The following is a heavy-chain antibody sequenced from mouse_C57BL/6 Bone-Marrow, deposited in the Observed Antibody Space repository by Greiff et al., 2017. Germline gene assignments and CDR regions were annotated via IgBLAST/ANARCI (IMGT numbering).Heavy chain of an antibody. CDR1: GYTFTGYW. V-gene: IGHV1-9*01. Sequence: VQLQQSGAELMKPGASVKLSCKATGYTFTGYWIEWVKQRPGHGLEWIGEILPGSGSTNYNEKFKGKATFTADTSSNTAYMQLSSLTTEDSAIYYCARSLTTVVATKWYFDVWGTGTTVTVSS. D-gene: IGHD1-1*01. CDR3: ARSLTTVVATKWYFDV. J-gene: IGHJ1*03. CDR2: ILPGSGST.